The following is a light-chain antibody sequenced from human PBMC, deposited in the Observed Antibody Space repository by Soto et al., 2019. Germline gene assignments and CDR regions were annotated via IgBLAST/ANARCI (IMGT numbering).Light chain of an antibody. CDR2: EVS. V-gene: IGLV2-14*01. Sequence: QSVLTQPASVSGSPGQSITISCTATSSDVGAYNYVSWYQQHPGKAPKLIIYEVSNRPSGVSTRFSGSKSGNTASLTISGLQAEDEADYYCSSFTSSSSLVFGGGTKLTVL. J-gene: IGLJ2*01. CDR1: SSDVGAYNY. CDR3: SSFTSSSSLV.